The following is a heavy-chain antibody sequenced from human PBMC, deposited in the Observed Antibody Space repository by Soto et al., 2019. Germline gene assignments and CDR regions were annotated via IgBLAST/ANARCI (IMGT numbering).Heavy chain of an antibody. V-gene: IGHV1-18*01. CDR2: IGPYNGNT. J-gene: IGHJ2*01. Sequence: QVQLVQSGPEVKKPGASVKVSCQASGYTFSNYGISWVRQAPGQGLEWMGWIGPYNGNTDYAQNFQGRVTMTRDTSTTTAYMELRRLRSDDTALYYCARCYCSIGSCYTCWHFDLWGRGALLTVSS. CDR3: ARCYCSIGSCYTCWHFDL. CDR1: GYTFSNYG. D-gene: IGHD2-15*01.